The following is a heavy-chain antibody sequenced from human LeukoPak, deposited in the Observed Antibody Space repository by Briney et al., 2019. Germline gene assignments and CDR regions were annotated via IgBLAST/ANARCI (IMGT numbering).Heavy chain of an antibody. Sequence: ASVKVSCKASGYTFTGYYMHWVRQAPGQGLEWMGWINPNSGGTNYAQKFQGRVTMTRDTSISTAYMELSRLRSDDTAVYYCARVRWYCSSTSRPELPFNYWGQGTLVTVSS. CDR2: INPNSGGT. V-gene: IGHV1-2*02. D-gene: IGHD2-2*01. J-gene: IGHJ4*02. CDR1: GYTFTGYY. CDR3: ARVRWYCSSTSRPELPFNY.